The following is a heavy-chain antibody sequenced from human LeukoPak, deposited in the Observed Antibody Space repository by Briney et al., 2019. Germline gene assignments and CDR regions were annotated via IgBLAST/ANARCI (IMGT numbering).Heavy chain of an antibody. Sequence: ASVKVSCKASGYTFTGYYMNWVRQAPGQGLEWMGRINPNTGGTNYAQKFQGRVTVTRDTSISTAFMELTRLRSDDTAVYYCARRITYYDFWSGSYFDYWGQGTLVTVSS. J-gene: IGHJ4*02. D-gene: IGHD3-3*01. CDR2: INPNTGGT. CDR3: ARRITYYDFWSGSYFDY. V-gene: IGHV1-2*06. CDR1: GYTFTGYY.